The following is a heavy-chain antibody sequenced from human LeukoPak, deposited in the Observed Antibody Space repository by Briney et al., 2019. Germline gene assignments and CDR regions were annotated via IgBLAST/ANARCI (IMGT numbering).Heavy chain of an antibody. J-gene: IGHJ6*02. CDR2: INPNSGAP. D-gene: IGHD3-10*01. CDR1: GYTFSGYY. Sequence: ASVRVSCKASGYTFSGYYIHWVRQAPGQKFEWLGWINPNSGAPNYAENFEGRVTMTRDTSISTVFMQLSGLTSDDTAVYYCARRFTMVRGVDYYYYGMDVWGQGTTVTVSS. V-gene: IGHV1-2*02. CDR3: ARRFTMVRGVDYYYYGMDV.